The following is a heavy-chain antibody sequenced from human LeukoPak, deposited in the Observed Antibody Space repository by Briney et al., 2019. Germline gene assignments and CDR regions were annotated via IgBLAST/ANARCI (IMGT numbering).Heavy chain of an antibody. Sequence: ASVKVSCKASGYTFTNYGIGWVRQAPGQGLEGMGWISAYNGHTNYAQKFQGRVTMTADTSTSTAYVELRSLRSDDTAIYYCARALYSDYYSYLNWFDPWGQGTLVTASS. CDR2: ISAYNGHT. CDR1: GYTFTNYG. V-gene: IGHV1-18*01. J-gene: IGHJ5*02. D-gene: IGHD5-12*01. CDR3: ARALYSDYYSYLNWFDP.